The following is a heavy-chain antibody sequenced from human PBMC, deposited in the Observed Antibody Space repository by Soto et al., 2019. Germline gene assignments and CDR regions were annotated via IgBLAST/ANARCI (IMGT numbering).Heavy chain of an antibody. CDR1: GLTFININ. CDR3: GRGFGGTH. Sequence: EVQLVESGGGLVQPGGSLRLPLAAPGLTFININLAWARQVPGRGLEWVANINQDGSAKYYVDSVKGRFTISRDNAKSSLYLQINSLRAEDTATYYCGRGFGGTHWGQGSLVTVSS. J-gene: IGHJ4*02. D-gene: IGHD2-15*01. CDR2: INQDGSAK. V-gene: IGHV3-7*03.